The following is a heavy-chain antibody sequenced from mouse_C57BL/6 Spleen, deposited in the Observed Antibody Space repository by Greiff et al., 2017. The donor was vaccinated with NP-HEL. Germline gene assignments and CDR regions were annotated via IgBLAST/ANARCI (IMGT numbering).Heavy chain of an antibody. CDR1: GYAFSSYW. CDR3: ARSPTVVATKDY. CDR2: IYPGDGDP. Sequence: VQLQQSGAELVKPGASVKISCKASGYAFSSYWMNWVKQRPGKGLEWIGQIYPGDGDPNYNGKFKGKATLTADKSSSTAYMQLSSLTSEDSAVYFCARSPTVVATKDYWGQGTTLTVSS. D-gene: IGHD1-1*01. J-gene: IGHJ2*01. V-gene: IGHV1-80*01.